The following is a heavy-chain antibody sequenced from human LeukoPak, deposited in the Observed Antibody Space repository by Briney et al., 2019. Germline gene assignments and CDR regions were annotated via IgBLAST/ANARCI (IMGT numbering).Heavy chain of an antibody. J-gene: IGHJ6*02. CDR1: GGSTSSGDYY. CDR2: IYYSGST. V-gene: IGHV4-30-4*01. D-gene: IGHD2-2*01. Sequence: SETLSLTCTVSGGSTSSGDYYWSWIRQPPGKGLEWIGYIYYSGSTYYNPSLKSQVTISVDTSKNQFSLKLSSVTAADTAVYYCARDRTPVPAHENYYYYGMDVWGQGTTVTVSS. CDR3: ARDRTPVPAHENYYYYGMDV.